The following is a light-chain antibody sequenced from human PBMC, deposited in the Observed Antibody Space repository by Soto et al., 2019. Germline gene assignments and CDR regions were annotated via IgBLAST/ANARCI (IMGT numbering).Light chain of an antibody. Sequence: QSVLTQPPSVSGAPGQRVTISCTGSSSNIGAGYDVHWYQQLPGTAPKLLIYGNSNRPSGVPDRFSGSKSGTSASLAITGXXXXXEADYYCQSYDSSLSGPWVFXGGTKLTVL. J-gene: IGLJ3*02. V-gene: IGLV1-40*01. CDR1: SSNIGAGYD. CDR3: QSYDSSLSGPWV. CDR2: GNS.